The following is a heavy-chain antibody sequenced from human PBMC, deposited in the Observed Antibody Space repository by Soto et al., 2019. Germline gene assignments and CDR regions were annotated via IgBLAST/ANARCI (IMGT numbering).Heavy chain of an antibody. CDR2: ISGSGGST. D-gene: IGHD4-4*01. Sequence: GGSLRLSCAASGFTFSSYAMSWVRQAPGKGLEWVSAISGSGGSTYYADSVKGRFTISRDNSKNTLYLQMNSLRAEDTAVYYCAKDQITVIAPSLFLYDAFDIWGQGTMVTVSS. CDR1: GFTFSSYA. V-gene: IGHV3-23*01. CDR3: AKDQITVIAPSLFLYDAFDI. J-gene: IGHJ3*02.